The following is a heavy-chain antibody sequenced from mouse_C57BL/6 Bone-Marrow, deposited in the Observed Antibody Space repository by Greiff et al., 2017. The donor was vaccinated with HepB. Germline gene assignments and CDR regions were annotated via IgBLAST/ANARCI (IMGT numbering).Heavy chain of an antibody. D-gene: IGHD1-1*01. V-gene: IGHV1-62-2*01. CDR2: FYPGSGSI. CDR3: ERGEALLYYGSSHYAMVY. J-gene: IGHJ4*01. Sequence: VQLQQSGAELVKPGASVKLSCKASGYTFTEYTIHWVKQRSGQGLEWIGWFYPGSGSIKYNEKFKDKATLTADKSSSTVYMELSRLTSEDSAVYVCERGEALLYYGSSHYAMVYGAKGTSVTVSS. CDR1: GYTFTEYT.